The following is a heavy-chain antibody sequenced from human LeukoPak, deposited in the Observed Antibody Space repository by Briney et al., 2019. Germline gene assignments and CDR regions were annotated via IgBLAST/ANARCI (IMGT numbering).Heavy chain of an antibody. V-gene: IGHV3-23*01. Sequence: PGGPLRLSCAASGFTFSSYAMSWVRQAPGKGLEWVSAISGSGGSTYYADSVKGRFTISRDNSKNTLYLQMNSLRAEDTAVYYCAVDPIVVVTATNWFDPWGQGTLVTVSS. CDR3: AVDPIVVVTATNWFDP. D-gene: IGHD2-21*02. CDR1: GFTFSSYA. CDR2: ISGSGGST. J-gene: IGHJ5*02.